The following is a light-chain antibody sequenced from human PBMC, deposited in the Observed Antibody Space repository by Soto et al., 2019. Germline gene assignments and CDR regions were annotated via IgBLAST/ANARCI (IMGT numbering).Light chain of an antibody. CDR3: QQLNSYPHT. CDR1: QGISSY. Sequence: DIQLTQSPSFLSASVGDRVTITCRASQGISSYLAWYQQKPGKAPKLLIHAASTLQSGVPSRFSGSGSGTEFTLTISSLHPEDFATYYRQQLNSYPHTFGQGTKLEIK. CDR2: AAS. J-gene: IGKJ2*01. V-gene: IGKV1-9*01.